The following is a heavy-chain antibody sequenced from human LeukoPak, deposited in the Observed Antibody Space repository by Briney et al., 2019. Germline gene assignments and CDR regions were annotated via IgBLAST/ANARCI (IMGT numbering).Heavy chain of an antibody. D-gene: IGHD5-24*01. CDR2: LTFDGSNQ. V-gene: IGHV3-30*01. J-gene: IGHJ2*01. CDR3: ARDGEASIGIDYYCFDL. CDR1: GFTFSGSA. Sequence: PGGSLRLSCAASGFTFSGSAMHWVRQAPGKGLQWVAVLTFDGSNQYYADSVKGRFTISRDNSRNTVYLQMHSLRVEDTAVYYCARDGEASIGIDYYCFDLWGRGTLVTVSS.